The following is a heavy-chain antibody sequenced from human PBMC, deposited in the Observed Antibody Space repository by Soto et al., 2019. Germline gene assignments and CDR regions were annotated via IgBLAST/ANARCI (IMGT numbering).Heavy chain of an antibody. D-gene: IGHD6-6*01. J-gene: IGHJ5*02. CDR2: IYYSGST. CDR3: ARGRPDGARLDP. Sequence: SETLSLTCTVSGGSISSSSYYWGWIRQSPGKGLEWIGSIYYSGSTYYNPSLKSRVTISVDTSKNQFSLKLSSVTAADTAVYYCARGRPDGARLDPWGQGTLVTVSS. CDR1: GGSISSSSYY. V-gene: IGHV4-39*01.